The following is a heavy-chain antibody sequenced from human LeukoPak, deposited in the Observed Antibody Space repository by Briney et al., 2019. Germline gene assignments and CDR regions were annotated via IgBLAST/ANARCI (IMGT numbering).Heavy chain of an antibody. CDR3: ARVGDILSGYNWFDP. D-gene: IGHD3-9*01. Sequence: SETLSLTCTVSSGSISTSNYYWGWVRQPPGKGLEWIGEINHSGSTNYNPSLKSRVTMSGDTSKNQFYLKMNSVTAADTAVYYCARVGDILSGYNWFDPWGQGTLVTVSS. J-gene: IGHJ5*02. CDR1: SGSISTSNYY. CDR2: INHSGST. V-gene: IGHV4-39*07.